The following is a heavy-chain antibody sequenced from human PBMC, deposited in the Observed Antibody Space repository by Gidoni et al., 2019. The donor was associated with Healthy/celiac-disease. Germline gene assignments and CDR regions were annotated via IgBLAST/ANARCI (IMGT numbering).Heavy chain of an antibody. CDR1: GYTFPSYC. J-gene: IGHJ4*02. D-gene: IGHD3-9*01. CDR3: ARNYTYYDILTGYYAREDFDY. V-gene: IGHV1-18*01. CDR2: ISAYNGNT. Sequence: QVQLVQSGAEVKKPGASVKVSFQASGYTFPSYCISWVRQAPGQGCEWMGWISAYNGNTNYAQKRKGRVTMTTDTSTSTAYMELRSLRSDDTAVYYCARNYTYYDILTGYYAREDFDYWGQGTLVTVSS.